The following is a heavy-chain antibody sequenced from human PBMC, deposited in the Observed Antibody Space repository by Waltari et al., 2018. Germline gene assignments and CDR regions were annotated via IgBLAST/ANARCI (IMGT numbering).Heavy chain of an antibody. J-gene: IGHJ4*02. V-gene: IGHV3-33*06. CDR1: GFTFSSYG. CDR2: IWYDGSNK. Sequence: QVQLVESGGGVVQPGRSLRLSCAASGFTFSSYGMHWVRQAPGKGLEWVAGIWYDGSNKYYADSVKGRFTISRDNSKNTLYLQMNSLRAEDTAVYYCAKDSSSSFFDYWGQGTLVTVSS. D-gene: IGHD6-6*01. CDR3: AKDSSSSFFDY.